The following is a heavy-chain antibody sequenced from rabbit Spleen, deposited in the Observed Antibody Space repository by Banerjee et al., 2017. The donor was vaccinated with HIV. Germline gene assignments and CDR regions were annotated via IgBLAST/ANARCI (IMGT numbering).Heavy chain of an antibody. J-gene: IGHJ4*01. CDR3: ARDDSDIGGYQFSL. D-gene: IGHD1-1*01. CDR2: IYTGDGRT. Sequence: QQQLVESGGGLVQPGGTLTLTCKASGIDFSSYFYICWVRQAPGKGLELIACIYTGDGRTYYANWVNGRFSISRSTSLNTVDLKMTSLTAADTATYFCARDDSDIGGYQFSLWGPGTLVTVS. CDR1: GIDFSSYFY. V-gene: IGHV1S43*01.